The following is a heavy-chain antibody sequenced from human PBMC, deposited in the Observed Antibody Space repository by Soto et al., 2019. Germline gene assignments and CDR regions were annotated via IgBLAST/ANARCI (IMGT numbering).Heavy chain of an antibody. D-gene: IGHD6-19*01. V-gene: IGHV1-3*01. CDR1: GYTFTSYA. CDR2: INAGNGNT. J-gene: IGHJ6*02. Sequence: QVQLVQSGAEVKKPGASVKVSCKASGYTFTSYAMHWVRQAPGQRLEWMGWINAGNGNTKYSQKFQGRVTITRDTSASTAYMELSSLRSEDTAVYYCARDATSPSIAVAGDMENSYYGMDVWGQGTTVTVSS. CDR3: ARDATSPSIAVAGDMENSYYGMDV.